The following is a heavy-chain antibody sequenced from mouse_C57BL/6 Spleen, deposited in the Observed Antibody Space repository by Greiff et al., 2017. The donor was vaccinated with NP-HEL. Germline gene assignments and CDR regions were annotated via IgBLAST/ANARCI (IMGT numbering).Heavy chain of an antibody. CDR2: IDPSDSYT. J-gene: IGHJ2*01. V-gene: IGHV1-50*01. CDR3: ARSGIEGNYFDY. D-gene: IGHD4-1*01. CDR1: GYTFTSYW. Sequence: QVQLQQSGAELVKPGASVKLSCKASGYTFTSYWMQWVKQRPGQGLEWIGEIDPSDSYTNYNQKFKGKATLTVDTSSSTAYMQLSSLTSEDSAVYYCARSGIEGNYFDYWGQGTTLTVSS.